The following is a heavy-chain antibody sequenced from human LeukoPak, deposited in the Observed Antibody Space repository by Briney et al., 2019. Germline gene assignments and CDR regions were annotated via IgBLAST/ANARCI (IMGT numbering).Heavy chain of an antibody. CDR1: GGSISSYY. J-gene: IGHJ6*03. CDR3: ARGNGSGSYWFGYYYYMDV. CDR2: IYTSGST. D-gene: IGHD3-10*01. V-gene: IGHV4-4*07. Sequence: SETLSLTCTVSGGSISSYYWSWIRQPAGKGLEWIGRIYTSGSTNYNPSLKSRVTMSVDTSKNQFSLKLSSVTAADTAVYYCARGNGSGSYWFGYYYYMDVWGKGTTVTVSS.